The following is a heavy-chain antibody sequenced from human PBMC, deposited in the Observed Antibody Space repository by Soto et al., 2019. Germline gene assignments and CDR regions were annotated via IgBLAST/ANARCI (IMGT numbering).Heavy chain of an antibody. CDR2: IYYSGST. CDR3: ARDMYYYDSSGYYEGLYYCYGMDV. D-gene: IGHD3-22*01. V-gene: IGHV4-61*01. Sequence: SSETLSLTCTVSGGSVSSGSYYWSWIRQPPGKGLEWIGYIYYSGSTNYNPSLKSRVTISVDTSKNQFSLKLSSVTAADTAVYYCARDMYYYDSSGYYEGLYYCYGMDVWGQGTTVTVSS. CDR1: GGSVSSGSYY. J-gene: IGHJ6*02.